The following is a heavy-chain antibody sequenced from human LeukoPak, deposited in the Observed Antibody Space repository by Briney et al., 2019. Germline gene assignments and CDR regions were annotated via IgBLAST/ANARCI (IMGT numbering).Heavy chain of an antibody. Sequence: ASVTVSCKASGYTFTAHAVHWVRQAPGQRLEWMGWINVANGDTGYSQKFQDRVTITRDTSASTGYMEMSSLISEDTAVYYCASKPRGESRPFDYWGQGTLVTVSS. D-gene: IGHD3-16*01. J-gene: IGHJ4*02. CDR1: GYTFTAHA. CDR3: ASKPRGESRPFDY. V-gene: IGHV1-3*01. CDR2: INVANGDT.